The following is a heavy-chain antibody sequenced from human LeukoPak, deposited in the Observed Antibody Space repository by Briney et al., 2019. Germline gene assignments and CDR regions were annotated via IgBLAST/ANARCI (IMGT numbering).Heavy chain of an antibody. CDR3: ARGRTGAAALDI. V-gene: IGHV4-34*01. CDR1: GGSFSGHY. D-gene: IGHD2-2*01. Sequence: SETLSLTCAVYGGSFSGHYWTWIRQAPGKGLEWIGESTHTVSTNYNPSLTSRVTISADASKNQITLKLTSVSAADTAVYHCARGRTGAAALDIWGPGTLVTVSS. CDR2: STHTVST. J-gene: IGHJ4*02.